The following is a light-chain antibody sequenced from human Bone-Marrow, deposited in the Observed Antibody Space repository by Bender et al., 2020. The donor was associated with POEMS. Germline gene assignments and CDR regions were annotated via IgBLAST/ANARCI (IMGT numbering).Light chain of an antibody. J-gene: IGLJ2*01. Sequence: QSALTQPPSASGSPGQSVAISCTGTSSDFGDYGSVSWYQHHPDTAPKLIIFDFRNRPSGLSNRFSGSKSGNTASLTISGLQAEDEADYYCSSYTTSRTLVVFGGGTKLTVL. CDR2: DFR. V-gene: IGLV2-14*03. CDR1: SSDFGDYGS. CDR3: SSYTTSRTLVV.